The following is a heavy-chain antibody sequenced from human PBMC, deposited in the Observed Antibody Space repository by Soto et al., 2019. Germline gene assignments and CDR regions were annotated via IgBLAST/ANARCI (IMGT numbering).Heavy chain of an antibody. Sequence: QVLLQEPGPRLVKPSETLSLTCTVAGGSIRSFYWSWVRQPAGEGLEWIGRIYSSGATDYNPSLRSRDTMSVDTYMDQFSLRLASVTAAARAVYFCAKGPFCGDDCYFDVWGQGTEVNVSS. CDR3: AKGPFCGDDCYFDV. D-gene: IGHD2-21*02. CDR2: IYSSGAT. V-gene: IGHV4-4*07. CDR1: GGSIRSFY. J-gene: IGHJ4*02.